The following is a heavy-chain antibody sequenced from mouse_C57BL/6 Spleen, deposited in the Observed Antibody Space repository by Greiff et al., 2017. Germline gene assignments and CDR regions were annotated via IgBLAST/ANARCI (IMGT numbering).Heavy chain of an antibody. V-gene: IGHV1-54*01. Sequence: VQLQQSGAELVRPGTSVKVSCKASGYAFTNYLIEWVKQRPGQGLEGIGVINPGSGGTNYNEKFKGKATLTADKSSSTAYMQLSSLTSEDSAVYFCARSGTGDYWGQGTTLTVSS. CDR1: GYAFTNYL. CDR2: INPGSGGT. CDR3: ARSGTGDY. J-gene: IGHJ2*01. D-gene: IGHD1-1*01.